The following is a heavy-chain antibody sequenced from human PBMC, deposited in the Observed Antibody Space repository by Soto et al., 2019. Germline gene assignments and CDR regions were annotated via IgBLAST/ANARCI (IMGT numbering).Heavy chain of an antibody. D-gene: IGHD1-1*01. CDR2: ILYDGSNK. V-gene: IGHV3-30*18. CDR3: AKSRDAYNFYFYYGMDV. CDR1: GFTFSNYG. Sequence: GGSLRLSCAASGFTFSNYGMHWVRQTPGKGLEWVALILYDGSNKYYADSVKGRFTISRDNSKNTLYLQVGSLRAEDTAVYYCAKSRDAYNFYFYYGMDVWGQGTSVTVS. J-gene: IGHJ6*02.